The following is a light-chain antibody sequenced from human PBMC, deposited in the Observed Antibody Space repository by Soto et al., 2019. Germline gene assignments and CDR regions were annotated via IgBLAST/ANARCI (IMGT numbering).Light chain of an antibody. CDR3: QQGKSFPLT. Sequence: DIQMTQSPSSVSASVGDRVSITCRASQDISGLLAWYQQKPGKAPYLLIHAASSLQSGVPARFSGSASGTDFTLTISSLQPEDFATYYCQQGKSFPLTFGGGTKVVIK. CDR2: AAS. CDR1: QDISGL. J-gene: IGKJ4*01. V-gene: IGKV1D-12*01.